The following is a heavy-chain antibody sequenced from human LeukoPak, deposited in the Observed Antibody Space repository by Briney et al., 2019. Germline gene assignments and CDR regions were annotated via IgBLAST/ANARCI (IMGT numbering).Heavy chain of an antibody. D-gene: IGHD3-3*01. CDR3: ARGSGMEQYYDFWSGYYSYYHYGMDV. J-gene: IGHJ6*02. CDR1: GYTFTSYG. Sequence: GASVKVSCKASGYTFTSYGISWVRQAPGQGLEWMGWISAYNGNTNYAQKLQGRVTMTTDTSTSTAYMELRSLRSDDTAVYYCARGSGMEQYYDFWSGYYSYYHYGMDVWGQGTTVTVSS. CDR2: ISAYNGNT. V-gene: IGHV1-18*01.